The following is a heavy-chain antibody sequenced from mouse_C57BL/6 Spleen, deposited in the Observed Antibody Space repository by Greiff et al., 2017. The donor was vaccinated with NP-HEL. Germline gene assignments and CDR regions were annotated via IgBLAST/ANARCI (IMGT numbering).Heavy chain of an antibody. Sequence: QVQLQQPGAELVMPGASVKLSCKASGYTFTSYWMHWVKQRPGQGLEWIGEIDPSDSYTNYNQKFKGKSTLTVDKSSSTAYMQLSSLTSEDSAVYYCARGAPHLDYWGQGTTLTVSS. J-gene: IGHJ2*01. CDR2: IDPSDSYT. D-gene: IGHD6-1*01. V-gene: IGHV1-69*01. CDR1: GYTFTSYW. CDR3: ARGAPHLDY.